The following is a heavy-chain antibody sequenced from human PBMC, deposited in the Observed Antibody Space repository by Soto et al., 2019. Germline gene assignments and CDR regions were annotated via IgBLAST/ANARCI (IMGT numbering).Heavy chain of an antibody. CDR1: GYTFTSYY. J-gene: IGHJ6*02. CDR2: INPSGGST. D-gene: IGHD3-22*01. CDR3: ARVLYDSSGYLSMDV. V-gene: IGHV1-46*01. Sequence: QVQLVQSGAEVKKPGASVKVSCKASGYTFTSYYMHWVRQAPGQGLAWMGIINPSGGSTSYAQKFQGRVTMTRDKSTSTVYMELSSLRSEDTAVYYCARVLYDSSGYLSMDVWGQGTTVTVSS.